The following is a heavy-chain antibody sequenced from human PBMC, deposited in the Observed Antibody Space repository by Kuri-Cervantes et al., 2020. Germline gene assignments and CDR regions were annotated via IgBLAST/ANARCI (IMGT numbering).Heavy chain of an antibody. V-gene: IGHV3-13*01. CDR2: IDTAGDT. CDR3: ARTPYRYSGYDEYFDY. CDR1: GFTFSSYD. D-gene: IGHD5-12*01. J-gene: IGHJ4*02. Sequence: GESLKISCAASGFTFSSYDMHWVRQATGKGPEWVSSIDTAGDTNYPGSVKGRFTISRENAKNSLYLQMNSLRAGDTAVYYCARTPYRYSGYDEYFDYWGQGTLVTVSS.